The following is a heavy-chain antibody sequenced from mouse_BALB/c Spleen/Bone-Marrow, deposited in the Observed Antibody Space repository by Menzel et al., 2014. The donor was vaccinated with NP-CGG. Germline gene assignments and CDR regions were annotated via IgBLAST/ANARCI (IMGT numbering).Heavy chain of an antibody. J-gene: IGHJ3*01. D-gene: IGHD1-1*02. CDR1: GFSLTNYG. CDR2: IWAGGST. CDR3: ARGGSLAY. Sequence: QVQLQQSGPGLVAPSQSLSITCTVSGFSLTNYGVHWVRRPPGKGLEWLGIIWAGGSTNYNSALMSRLSISKDNSKSXVFLKMNSLQTDDTAMYYCARGGSLAYWGQGTLVTVSA. V-gene: IGHV2-9*02.